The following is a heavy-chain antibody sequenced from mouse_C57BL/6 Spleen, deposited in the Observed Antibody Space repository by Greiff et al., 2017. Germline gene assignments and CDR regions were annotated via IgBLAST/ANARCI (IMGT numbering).Heavy chain of an antibody. V-gene: IGHV5-4*01. CDR3: ARDRGTTVVADYAMDY. D-gene: IGHD1-1*01. CDR1: GFTFSSYA. CDR2: ISDGGSYT. J-gene: IGHJ4*01. Sequence: EVMLVESGGGLVKPGGSLKLSCAASGFTFSSYAMSWVRQTPEKRLEWVATISDGGSYTYYPDNVKGRFTISRDNAKNNLYLQMSHLKSEDTAMYYCARDRGTTVVADYAMDYWGQGTSVTVSS.